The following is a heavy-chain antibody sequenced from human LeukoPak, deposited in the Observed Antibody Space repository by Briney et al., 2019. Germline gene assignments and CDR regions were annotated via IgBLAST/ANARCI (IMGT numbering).Heavy chain of an antibody. CDR1: GFTFTRYW. J-gene: IGHJ4*02. CDR3: ARVQNEWQLLPGFDY. Sequence: GGSLRLSCAASGFTFTRYWMHWVRQAPGKGLVWVSRINTDGSSTAYADSVKGRFTISRDNAKNTVYLQMNSLRAEDTAVYYCARVQNEWQLLPGFDYWGQGTLVTVSS. V-gene: IGHV3-74*01. CDR2: INTDGSST. D-gene: IGHD1-26*01.